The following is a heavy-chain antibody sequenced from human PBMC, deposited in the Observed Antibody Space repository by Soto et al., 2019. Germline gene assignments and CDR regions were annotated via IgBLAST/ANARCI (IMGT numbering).Heavy chain of an antibody. CDR2: MNPNSGNT. Sequence: QVQLVQSGAEVKKPGASVKVSCKASGYTFTSYDINWVRQATGQGLEWMGWMNPNSGNTGYAQKFQGRVTMTRNTSISTAYMELSSLRSEDTAVYYCAIAARAVGYYYYVRDVWGQGTTVTVAS. CDR3: AIAARAVGYYYYVRDV. V-gene: IGHV1-8*01. J-gene: IGHJ6*02. D-gene: IGHD6-6*01. CDR1: GYTFTSYD.